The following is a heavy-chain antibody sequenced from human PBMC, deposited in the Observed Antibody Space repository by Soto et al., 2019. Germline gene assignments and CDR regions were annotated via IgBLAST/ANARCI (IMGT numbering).Heavy chain of an antibody. CDR2: INQDGSEK. CDR3: ARGISTPGVDF. D-gene: IGHD2-15*01. V-gene: IGHV3-7*03. J-gene: IGHJ4*02. CDR1: GFTFSNYW. Sequence: EVHLVESGGGLVQPGGSLRLSCAASGFTFSNYWINWVRQAPGKGLEWVANINQDGSEKSYVDSVKGRFTISRDNAKNSLYLQMNSLIAEDTAVYYCARGISTPGVDFWGQGTLVTVSS.